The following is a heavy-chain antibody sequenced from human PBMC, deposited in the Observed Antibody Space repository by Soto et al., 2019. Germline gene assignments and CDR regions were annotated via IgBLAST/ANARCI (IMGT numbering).Heavy chain of an antibody. J-gene: IGHJ4*02. CDR3: AKDTNRGWLQNFDY. CDR2: ISGSGGSI. V-gene: IGHV3-23*01. Sequence: GGSLRIACSASGFTFGNYAMSWVRQAPGKGLEWVSGISGSGGSIYYADSVKGRFTVSRDISKNTLYLQMNSLRVEDTAVYYCAKDTNRGWLQNFDYWGQGTLVTVSS. D-gene: IGHD3-10*01. CDR1: GFTFGNYA.